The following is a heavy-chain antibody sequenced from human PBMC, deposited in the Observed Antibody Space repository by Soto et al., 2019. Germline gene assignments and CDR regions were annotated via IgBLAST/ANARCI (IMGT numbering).Heavy chain of an antibody. J-gene: IGHJ6*02. CDR3: AGGGVRGVITRTRDYYGMDV. Sequence: PGESLKISCKGSGYNIANTWIGWVRQMPGKGLEWMGVIHPGDSDIRYSPSFQGEVTISADKTINTAYVQWSSLKASDTAMYYCAGGGVRGVITRTRDYYGMDVWGQGTTVTVSS. CDR1: GYNIANTW. CDR2: IHPGDSDI. D-gene: IGHD3-10*01. V-gene: IGHV5-51*01.